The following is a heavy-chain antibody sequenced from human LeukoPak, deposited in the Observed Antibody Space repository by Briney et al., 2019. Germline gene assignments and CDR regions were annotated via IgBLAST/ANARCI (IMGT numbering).Heavy chain of an antibody. V-gene: IGHV1-18*01. CDR1: GSTFTSYG. CDR2: ISAYNGNT. Sequence: SSAKVACKASGSTFTSYGISWLRQAPGLGLEWLAWISAYNGNTTYAQKLQGRVTMTTDTSTSTAYMELRSLRSDDTAVYYCARDPDLDCSGGSCYYNWFDPWGQGTLVTVSS. D-gene: IGHD2-15*01. J-gene: IGHJ5*02. CDR3: ARDPDLDCSGGSCYYNWFDP.